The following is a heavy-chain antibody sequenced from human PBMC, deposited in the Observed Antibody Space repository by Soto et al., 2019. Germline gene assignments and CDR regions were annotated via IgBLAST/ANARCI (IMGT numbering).Heavy chain of an antibody. Sequence: GSLRLSCAASGFTFSSYWMHWVRQAPGKGLVWVSRINSDGSSTSYADSVKGRFTISRDNAKNTLYLQMNSLRAEDTAVYYCARDKKSWLQKYGFTSYGMDVWGQGTTVTVYS. CDR3: ARDKKSWLQKYGFTSYGMDV. CDR2: INSDGSST. V-gene: IGHV3-74*01. D-gene: IGHD5-12*01. CDR1: GFTFSSYW. J-gene: IGHJ6*02.